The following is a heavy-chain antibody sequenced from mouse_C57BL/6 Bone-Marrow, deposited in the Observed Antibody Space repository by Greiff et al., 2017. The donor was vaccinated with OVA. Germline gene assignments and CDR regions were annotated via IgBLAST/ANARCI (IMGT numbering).Heavy chain of an antibody. Sequence: EVQVVESGAELVRPGASVKLSCTASGFNIKDDYMHWVKQRPEQGLEWIGWIDPENGDTEYASKFQGKATITADTSSNTAYLQLSSLTSEDTAVYYSLTFFAYWGQGTLVTVSA. CDR1: GFNIKDDY. V-gene: IGHV14-4*01. CDR2: IDPENGDT. D-gene: IGHD1-2*01. J-gene: IGHJ3*01. CDR3: LTFFAY.